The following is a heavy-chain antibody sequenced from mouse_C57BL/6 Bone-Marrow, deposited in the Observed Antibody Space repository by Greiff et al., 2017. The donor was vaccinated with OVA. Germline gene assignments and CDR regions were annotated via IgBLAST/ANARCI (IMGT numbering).Heavy chain of an antibody. Sequence: EVQLQQSGAELVKPGASVKLSCTASGFNIKDYYMHWVKQRTEQGLEWIGRIDPADGDTKYAPQFKGKATLTADPSSNTAYLTLSSLTSEDTAVYYGARATTVMDYWGQGTSVTVSS. CDR2: IDPADGDT. CDR1: GFNIKDYY. CDR3: ARATTVMDY. V-gene: IGHV14-2*01. J-gene: IGHJ4*01. D-gene: IGHD1-1*01.